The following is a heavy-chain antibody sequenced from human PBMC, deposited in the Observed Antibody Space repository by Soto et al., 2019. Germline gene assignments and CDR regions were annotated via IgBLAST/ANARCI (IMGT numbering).Heavy chain of an antibody. CDR1: GYSFSTYR. CDR2: IYPGNSDT. J-gene: IGHJ4*02. V-gene: IGHV5-51*01. CDR3: ARRDNSGFPDY. Sequence: PGESLKISCKTSGYSFSTYRIGLVRQMPGKGLEGMGIIYPGNSDTRYSPSFQGQVTLSADKSISTAYLQWSSLKASDTAQYYCARRDNSGFPDYWGQGSLVTVTS. D-gene: IGHD3-22*01.